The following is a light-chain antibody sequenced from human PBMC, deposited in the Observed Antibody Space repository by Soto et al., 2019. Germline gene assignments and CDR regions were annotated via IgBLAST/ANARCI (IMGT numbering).Light chain of an antibody. CDR3: QQLNSYPIT. CDR2: AAS. J-gene: IGKJ5*01. Sequence: IQLTQSPSSLSASVGDRLTITCRASQGISSYLAWYQQKPGKXPKXXIYAASTLQSGVPSRFSGSGSGTELTITISSLQPEDFETYYCQQLNSYPITFGQGTRLEIK. V-gene: IGKV1-9*01. CDR1: QGISSY.